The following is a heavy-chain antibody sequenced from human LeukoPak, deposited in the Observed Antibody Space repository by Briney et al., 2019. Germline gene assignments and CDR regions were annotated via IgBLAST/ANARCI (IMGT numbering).Heavy chain of an antibody. J-gene: IGHJ4*02. CDR2: INHSGST. Sequence: SETLSLTCAVYGGSFSGYYWSWMRQPPGKGLAWIGEINHSGSTNYNPSLKSRVTISVDTSKNQFSLKLSSVTAADTAVYYCASRPDCTNGVCYIAEFDYWGQGTLVTVSS. CDR3: ASRPDCTNGVCYIAEFDY. CDR1: GGSFSGYY. D-gene: IGHD2-8*01. V-gene: IGHV4-34*01.